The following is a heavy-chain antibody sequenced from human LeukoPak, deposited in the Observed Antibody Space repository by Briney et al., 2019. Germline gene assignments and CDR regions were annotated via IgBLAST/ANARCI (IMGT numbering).Heavy chain of an antibody. CDR1: GGSISNSNFY. CDR3: ARYSPQEAVAGP. Sequence: SETLSLTCTVSGGSISNSNFYWGWIRQPPGKGLEWIGTIFYSGSTYYNPSLKSRVTISVDTSKNQFSLKLSSVTAADTAVYYCARYSPQEAVAGPWGQGTLVTVSS. V-gene: IGHV4-39*07. D-gene: IGHD6-19*01. CDR2: IFYSGST. J-gene: IGHJ4*02.